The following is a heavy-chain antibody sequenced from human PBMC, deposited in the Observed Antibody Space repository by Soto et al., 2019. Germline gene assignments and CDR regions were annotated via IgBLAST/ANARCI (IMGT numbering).Heavy chain of an antibody. CDR3: AREESSGYYYSYYYGMDV. V-gene: IGHV1-69*13. Sequence: GASVKVSGKASGGTFSSCAISCVRQAPGQGLEWMGGIIPIFGTANYAQRFQGRVTITADESTSTAYMELSSLRSEDTAVYYCAREESSGYYYSYYYGMDVWGQGTTVTVSS. CDR1: GGTFSSCA. D-gene: IGHD3-22*01. CDR2: IIPIFGTA. J-gene: IGHJ6*02.